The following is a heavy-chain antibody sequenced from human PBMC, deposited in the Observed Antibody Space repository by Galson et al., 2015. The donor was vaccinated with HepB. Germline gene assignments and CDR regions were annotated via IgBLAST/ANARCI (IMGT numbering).Heavy chain of an antibody. CDR3: ARDMASGIAVAGTPDY. J-gene: IGHJ4*02. D-gene: IGHD6-19*01. CDR1: GFTFSSYG. Sequence: SLRLSCAASGFTFSSYGMHWVRQAPGKGLEWVAVIWYDGSNKYYADSVKGRFTISRDNSKNTLYLQMNSLRAEDTAVYYCARDMASGIAVAGTPDYWGQGTLVTVSS. CDR2: IWYDGSNK. V-gene: IGHV3-33*01.